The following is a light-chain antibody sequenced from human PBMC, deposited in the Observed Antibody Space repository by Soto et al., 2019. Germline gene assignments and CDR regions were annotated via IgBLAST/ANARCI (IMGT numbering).Light chain of an antibody. Sequence: DIQMTQSPSSLSASAGNRGTITCHVSQDINKNLIWYRQKPGKAPQLLIYDASDWETGVPSRFSGSGSGTGFTFTISRVQTEDFATYYCQQYESLPLTFGQGTRLEIK. CDR3: QQYESLPLT. CDR2: DAS. CDR1: QDINKN. J-gene: IGKJ5*01. V-gene: IGKV1-33*01.